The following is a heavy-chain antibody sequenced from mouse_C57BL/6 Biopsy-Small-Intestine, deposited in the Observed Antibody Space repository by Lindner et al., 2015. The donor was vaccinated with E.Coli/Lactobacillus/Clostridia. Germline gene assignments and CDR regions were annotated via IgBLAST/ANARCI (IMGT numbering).Heavy chain of an antibody. CDR2: INPGSGGT. Sequence: VQLQESGAELVRPGTSVKVSCKASGYAFTNYLIEWVKQRPGQGLEWIGVINPGSGGTNYNEKFKGKATLTADKSSSTAYMQLSSLTSEDSVVYFCARNRTYAMDYWGQGTSVTVSS. V-gene: IGHV1-54*01. CDR1: GYAFTNYL. J-gene: IGHJ4*01. CDR3: ARNRTYAMDY.